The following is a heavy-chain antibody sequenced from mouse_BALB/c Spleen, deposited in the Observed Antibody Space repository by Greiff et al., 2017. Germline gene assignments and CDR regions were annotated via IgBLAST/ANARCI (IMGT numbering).Heavy chain of an antibody. J-gene: IGHJ4*01. CDR2: ISDGGSYT. D-gene: IGHD1-2*01. V-gene: IGHV5-4*02. CDR1: GFTFSDYY. CDR3: ARDYGYGYAMDY. Sequence: EVMLVESGGGLVKPGGSLKLSCAASGFTFSDYYMYWVRQTPEKRLEWVATISDGGSYTYYPDSVKGRFTISRDNAKNNLYLQMSSLKSEDTAMYYCARDYGYGYAMDYWGQGTSVTVSS.